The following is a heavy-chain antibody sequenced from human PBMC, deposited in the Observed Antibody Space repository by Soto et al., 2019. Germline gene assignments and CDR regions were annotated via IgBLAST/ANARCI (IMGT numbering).Heavy chain of an antibody. J-gene: IGHJ6*02. Sequence: GSLRLSCAASGFTFSSYGMHWVRQAPGKGLEWVAVIWYDGSNKYYADSVKGRFTISRDNSRDTLFLQMNSLRGEDTAIYYCAKVIRADSTSSNFYYYSGLDVWGQGTTVTVSS. V-gene: IGHV3-30*02. D-gene: IGHD6-6*01. CDR3: AKVIRADSTSSNFYYYSGLDV. CDR2: IWYDGSNK. CDR1: GFTFSSYG.